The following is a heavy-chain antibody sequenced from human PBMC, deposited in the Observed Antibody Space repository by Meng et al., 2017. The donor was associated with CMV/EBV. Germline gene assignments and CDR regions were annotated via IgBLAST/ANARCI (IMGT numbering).Heavy chain of an antibody. CDR2: IYYSGST. CDR3: ARLVIGCSSTSCYRDAFDI. D-gene: IGHD2-2*01. Sequence: SETLSLTCTVSGGSISSSSYYWVWIRQPPGQGLEWIGSIYYSGSTYYNPSLKSRVTISVDTSKNQFSLKLSSVTAADTAVYYCARLVIGCSSTSCYRDAFDIWGQGTMVTVSS. J-gene: IGHJ3*02. CDR1: GGSISSSSYY. V-gene: IGHV4-39*07.